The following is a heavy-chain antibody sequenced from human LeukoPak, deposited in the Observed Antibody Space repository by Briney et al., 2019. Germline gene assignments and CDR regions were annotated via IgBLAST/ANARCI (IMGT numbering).Heavy chain of an antibody. D-gene: IGHD1-26*01. J-gene: IGHJ4*02. CDR2: IYYSGYT. V-gene: IGHV4-59*08. CDR3: ARIVGASDY. CDR1: GGSISNYY. Sequence: SETLSLTCTVSGGSISNYYWSRIRQPPGKGLEWIGYIYYSGYTNYNPSLKSRVTISLDTSKNQFSLKLSPVTAADTAVYYCARIVGASDYWGQGTLVTVSS.